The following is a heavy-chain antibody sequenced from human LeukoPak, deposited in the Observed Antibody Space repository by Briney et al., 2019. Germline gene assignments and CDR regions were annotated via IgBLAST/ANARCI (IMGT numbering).Heavy chain of an antibody. V-gene: IGHV1-3*01. CDR1: GYTFTSYA. Sequence: GASVKVSCKASGYTFTSYAMHWVRQAPGQRLEWMGWINAGNGNTKYSQKFQGRVTITRDTSASTAYMELSSLRSEDTAVYYCARAESSSWYFFDYYYGMDVWGQGTTVTVPS. CDR3: ARAESSSWYFFDYYYGMDV. D-gene: IGHD6-13*01. J-gene: IGHJ6*02. CDR2: INAGNGNT.